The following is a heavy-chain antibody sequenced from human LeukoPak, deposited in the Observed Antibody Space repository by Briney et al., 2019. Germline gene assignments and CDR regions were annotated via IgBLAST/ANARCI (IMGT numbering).Heavy chain of an antibody. J-gene: IGHJ4*02. CDR1: GGTFSSYA. Sequence: ASVKVSCKASGGTFSSYAIRWVRQAPGQGLEWMGRIIPILGIANYAQKFQGRVTITADKSTSTAYMELSSLRSEDTAVYYCARAYDYGDKTDCWGQGTLVTVSS. D-gene: IGHD4-17*01. V-gene: IGHV1-69*04. CDR3: ARAYDYGDKTDC. CDR2: IIPILGIA.